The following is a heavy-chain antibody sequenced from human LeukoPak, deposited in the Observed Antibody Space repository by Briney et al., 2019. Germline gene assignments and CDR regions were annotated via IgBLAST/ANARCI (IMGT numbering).Heavy chain of an antibody. Sequence: QPGGSLRLSCAASGFTFSSFAMSWVRPAPGKGLEWVSTITDSGDTTYSADSVKGRFTISRDNSKNTLYLQMNSLRAEDTALYYCAKDMGSRQGLVAAGRFEHPYDYYAMDVWGQGTTVTVSS. V-gene: IGHV3-23*01. CDR3: AKDMGSRQGLVAAGRFEHPYDYYAMDV. CDR1: GFTFSSFA. CDR2: ITDSGDTT. D-gene: IGHD6-13*01. J-gene: IGHJ6*02.